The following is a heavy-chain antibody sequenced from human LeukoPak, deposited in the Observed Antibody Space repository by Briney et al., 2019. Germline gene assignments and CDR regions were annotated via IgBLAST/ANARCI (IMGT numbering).Heavy chain of an antibody. CDR1: GFTFTSHG. V-gene: IGHV3-30*02. Sequence: PGGSLRLSCAASGFTFTSHGVHWVRQVPGKGLEWVAFIRHDGSQADYGDSVKGRFTVSRENAKNMLYLQMSRLRAEDTAAYYCAKSGPRSSGYLRIDYWGQGTLVTVSS. CDR2: IRHDGSQA. D-gene: IGHD3-22*01. J-gene: IGHJ4*02. CDR3: AKSGPRSSGYLRIDY.